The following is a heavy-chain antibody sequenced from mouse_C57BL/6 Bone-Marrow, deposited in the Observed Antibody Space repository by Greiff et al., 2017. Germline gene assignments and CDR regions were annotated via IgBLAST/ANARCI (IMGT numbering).Heavy chain of an antibody. Sequence: EVQVVESGGGLVKPGGSLKLSCAASGFTFSDYGMHWVRQAPEKGLEWVAYISSGSSTIYYADTVKGRCTISRDNAKNTLFLQMTSLRSEDTAMYYCARIPYDYLYYYAMDYWGQGTSVTVSS. CDR2: ISSGSSTI. CDR1: GFTFSDYG. V-gene: IGHV5-17*01. CDR3: ARIPYDYLYYYAMDY. J-gene: IGHJ4*01. D-gene: IGHD2-4*01.